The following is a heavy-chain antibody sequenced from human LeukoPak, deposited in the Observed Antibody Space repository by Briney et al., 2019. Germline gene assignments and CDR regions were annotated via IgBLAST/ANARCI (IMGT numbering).Heavy chain of an antibody. Sequence: PAGSLRLSCAASGFSFTNAWMSWVRQAPGKGLEWVGRIKSNTYGGTTDYAAPVKGRFTISRDDPKNTLYLQMNSLQTDDTAVYYCTTDVRWELVPDDYWGQGALVTVSS. D-gene: IGHD1-26*01. J-gene: IGHJ4*02. CDR1: GFSFTNAW. CDR3: TTDVRWELVPDDY. V-gene: IGHV3-15*01. CDR2: IKSNTYGGTT.